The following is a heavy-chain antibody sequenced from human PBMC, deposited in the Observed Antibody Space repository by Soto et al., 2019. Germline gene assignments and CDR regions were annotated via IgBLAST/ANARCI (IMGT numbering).Heavy chain of an antibody. CDR1: GYTFTGYY. D-gene: IGHD6-19*01. CDR2: INPNSGST. V-gene: IGHV1-2*02. J-gene: IGHJ6*02. Sequence: ASVKVSCKASGYTFTGYYMHWVRQAPGQGLEWMGWINPNSGSTNYAQKFQGRVTMTRDTSISTAYMELSRLRSDVTAVYYCARVIAVAGSSRRMDVWGQGTTVTVS. CDR3: ARVIAVAGSSRRMDV.